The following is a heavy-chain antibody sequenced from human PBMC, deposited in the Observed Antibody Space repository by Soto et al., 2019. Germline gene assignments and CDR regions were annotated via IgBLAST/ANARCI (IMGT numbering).Heavy chain of an antibody. D-gene: IGHD6-19*01. CDR3: TPLALKYSSGWYEFSD. Sequence: EVQLVESGGGLVKPGGSLRLSCAASGFTFSNVWMNWVRQAPGKGLEWVGRIKSKTDGGTTDYAAPVKGIFTISRDDSKNTLCLQMNSLKTEDTAVYYCTPLALKYSSGWYEFSDWGQGTLVTVSS. V-gene: IGHV3-15*07. CDR1: GFTFSNVW. CDR2: IKSKTDGGTT. J-gene: IGHJ4*02.